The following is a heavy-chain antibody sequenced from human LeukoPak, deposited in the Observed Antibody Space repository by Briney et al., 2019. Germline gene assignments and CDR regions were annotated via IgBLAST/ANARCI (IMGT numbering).Heavy chain of an antibody. Sequence: QTGGSLRLSCAASGFTFSSYGMHWVRQAPGKGLEWVAVISYDGSNKYYADSVKGRFTISRDNSKNTLYLQMNSLRAEDTAVYYCAKVLWFGELLFDPGFDYWGQGTLVTVSS. CDR2: ISYDGSNK. CDR3: AKVLWFGELLFDPGFDY. J-gene: IGHJ4*02. D-gene: IGHD3-10*01. V-gene: IGHV3-30*18. CDR1: GFTFSSYG.